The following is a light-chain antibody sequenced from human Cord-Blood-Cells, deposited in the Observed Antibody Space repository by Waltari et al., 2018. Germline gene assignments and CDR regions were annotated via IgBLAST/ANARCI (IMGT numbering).Light chain of an antibody. CDR3: SSYTSSSTVV. CDR1: SRAAGGSNS. J-gene: IGLJ2*01. V-gene: IGLV2-14*01. Sequence: QSALTQPASVSGSPGQSITISCPGTSRAAGGSNSFSWYQQHPGKAPKLMIYEVSNRPSGVSNRFSGSKSGNTASLTISGLQAEDEADYYCSSYTSSSTVVFGGGTKLTVL. CDR2: EVS.